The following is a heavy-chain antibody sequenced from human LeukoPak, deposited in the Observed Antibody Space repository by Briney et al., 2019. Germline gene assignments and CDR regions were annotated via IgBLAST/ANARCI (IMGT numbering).Heavy chain of an antibody. J-gene: IGHJ4*02. Sequence: PSETLSVTCAVYGGTFSGYYWSWIRQPPGRRLEWIGEINHSGRTNYNPSLKSRVTISVDTSKNQFSLKLSSVTAADTAVYYCARGFRFYGSGSSLDYWGQGTLVTVSS. D-gene: IGHD3-10*01. V-gene: IGHV4-34*01. CDR1: GGTFSGYY. CDR3: ARGFRFYGSGSSLDY. CDR2: INHSGRT.